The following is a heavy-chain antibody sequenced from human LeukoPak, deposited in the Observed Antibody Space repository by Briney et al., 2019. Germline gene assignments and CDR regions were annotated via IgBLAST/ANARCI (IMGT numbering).Heavy chain of an antibody. V-gene: IGHV4-34*01. J-gene: IGHJ4*02. CDR1: GGSFSGYY. CDR3: ARARYYYGSDSYFDY. D-gene: IGHD3-10*01. CDR2: INHSGST. Sequence: SETLSLTCAVYGGSFSGYYLSWIRQPQGKGLEWIGEINHSGSTNYNPSLKSRVTISVDTSKNQFSLKLSSVTAADTAVYYYARARYYYGSDSYFDYWAQRTLVTVSS.